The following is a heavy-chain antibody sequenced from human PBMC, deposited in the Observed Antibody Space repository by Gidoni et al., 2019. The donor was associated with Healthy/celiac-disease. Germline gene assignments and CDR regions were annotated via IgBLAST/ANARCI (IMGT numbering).Heavy chain of an antibody. V-gene: IGHV1-8*01. CDR3: ARARDAVVVDGFADAFDI. CDR2: MNPNSGNT. D-gene: IGHD2-2*01. Sequence: QVQLVQSGAEVKKPGASVKVSCQASRYTFTSYDINWVRQATGQGLEWMGWMNPNSGNTGSAQKFQGRVTMTRSTSISTAYMELSSLSSEDTAVYYCARARDAVVVDGFADAFDIWGQGTMVTVSS. J-gene: IGHJ3*02. CDR1: RYTFTSYD.